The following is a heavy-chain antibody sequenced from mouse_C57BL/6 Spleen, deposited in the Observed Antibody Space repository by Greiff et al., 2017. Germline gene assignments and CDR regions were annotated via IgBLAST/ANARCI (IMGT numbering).Heavy chain of an antibody. CDR3: VRQGNDYYAMDY. V-gene: IGHV10-1*01. J-gene: IGHJ4*01. CDR2: IRSKSNNYAT. Sequence: EVQLVESGGGLVQPKGSLKLSCAASGFSFNTYAMNWVRQAPGKGLEWVARIRSKSNNYATYYADSVKDRFTISRDDSESMLYLQMNNLKTEDTAMYYCVRQGNDYYAMDYWGQGTSVTVSS. CDR1: GFSFNTYA.